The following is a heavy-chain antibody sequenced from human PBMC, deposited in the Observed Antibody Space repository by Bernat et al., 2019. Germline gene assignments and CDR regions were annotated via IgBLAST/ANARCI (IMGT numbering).Heavy chain of an antibody. CDR3: ARVGSGWYERWFDP. D-gene: IGHD6-19*01. Sequence: QVQLQESGPGLVKPSETLSLTCTVSGGSISSYYWSWIRQPPGQGLEWIGYIYYSGSTNYNPSLKSLVTISVDTSKNQFYLKLSSVTAADTAVYYCARVGSGWYERWFDPWGQGTLVTVSS. CDR2: IYYSGST. V-gene: IGHV4-59*01. J-gene: IGHJ5*02. CDR1: GGSISSYY.